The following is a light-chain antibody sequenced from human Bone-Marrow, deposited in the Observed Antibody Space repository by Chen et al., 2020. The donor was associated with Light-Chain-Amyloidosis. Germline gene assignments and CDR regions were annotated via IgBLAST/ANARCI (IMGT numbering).Light chain of an antibody. J-gene: IGLJ2*01. CDR1: DLPTKY. CDR3: QSADSSGTYEVI. Sequence: SSALPQPPSVSVSPGQTARHTCSGDDLPTKYAYWYQQKPGQAPVLVIHRDTERPSGISERFSGSSSGTTATLTISGVQAEDEAYYHCQSADSSGTYEVILGGGTKLTVL. CDR2: RDT. V-gene: IGLV3-25*03.